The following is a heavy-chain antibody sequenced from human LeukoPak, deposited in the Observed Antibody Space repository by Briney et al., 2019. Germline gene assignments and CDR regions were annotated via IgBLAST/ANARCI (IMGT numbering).Heavy chain of an antibody. J-gene: IGHJ4*02. CDR1: GFTFNNAW. V-gene: IGHV3-15*05. CDR3: TTVTLRPVGL. CDR2: IKSKSDGGTT. D-gene: IGHD3-10*01. Sequence: GGSLRLSCAASGFTFNNAWLSWIRQAPGKGLEWVGRIKSKSDGGTTDYAAPVKGRFTISRDDSKNTLFLQVNSLKIEDTAVYYCTTVTLRPVGLWGQGTLVTVSS.